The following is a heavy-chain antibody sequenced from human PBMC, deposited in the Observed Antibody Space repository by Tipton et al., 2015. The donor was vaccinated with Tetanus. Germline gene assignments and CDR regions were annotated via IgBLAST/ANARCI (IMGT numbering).Heavy chain of an antibody. D-gene: IGHD3-3*01. J-gene: IGHJ6*02. CDR2: IYYSGST. V-gene: IGHV4-59*01. CDR1: GGSISSYY. Sequence: LRLSCTVSGGSISSYYWSWIRQPPGKGLEWIGYIYYSGSTKYNPSLKSRVTISVDTSKNQFSLKLISGTAADTAVYYCARDRSITIFGVVPINYYYGMDVWGHGTTVTVSS. CDR3: ARDRSITIFGVVPINYYYGMDV.